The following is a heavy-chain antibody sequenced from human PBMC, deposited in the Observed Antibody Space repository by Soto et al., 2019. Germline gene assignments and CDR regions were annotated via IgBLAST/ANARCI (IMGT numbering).Heavy chain of an antibody. J-gene: IGHJ5*02. CDR1: GFTFSSYW. D-gene: IGHD2-2*01. Sequence: GSLLLSCAASGFTFSSYWMSWVRQAPGKGLEWVANIKQDGSEKYYVDSVKGRFTISRDNAKNSLYLQMNSLRAEDTAVYYCENYCSSTSCYLDMANWFDPWGQGAPVTVSS. CDR3: ENYCSSTSCYLDMANWFDP. CDR2: IKQDGSEK. V-gene: IGHV3-7*03.